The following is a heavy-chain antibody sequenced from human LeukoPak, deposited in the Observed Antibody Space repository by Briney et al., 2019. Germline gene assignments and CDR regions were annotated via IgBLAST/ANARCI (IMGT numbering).Heavy chain of an antibody. D-gene: IGHD3-10*01. V-gene: IGHV3-7*01. CDR2: IKPDGSDQ. CDR3: ARGIWFGEFQEKDAFDI. J-gene: IGHJ3*02. Sequence: GGSLRLSCAASGFTFSSYWMSWVRQAPGKGLEWVANIKPDGSDQYYVDSVKGRFTISRDNSKNTLYLQMNSLRGEDTAVYYCARGIWFGEFQEKDAFDIWGQGTMLTVSS. CDR1: GFTFSSYW.